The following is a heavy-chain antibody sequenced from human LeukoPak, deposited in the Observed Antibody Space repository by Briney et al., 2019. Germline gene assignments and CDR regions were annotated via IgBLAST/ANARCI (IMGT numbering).Heavy chain of an antibody. J-gene: IGHJ6*02. V-gene: IGHV3-11*01. CDR2: ISSSGSTI. Sequence: GGSLRLSCAASGFTFGDYYMSWIRQAPGKGLEWVSYISSSGSTIYYADSVKGRFTISRDNAKNSLYLQMNSLRAEDTAVYYCARVGSRDYGDYDYYYYGMDVWGQGTTVTVSS. CDR1: GFTFGDYY. D-gene: IGHD4-17*01. CDR3: ARVGSRDYGDYDYYYYGMDV.